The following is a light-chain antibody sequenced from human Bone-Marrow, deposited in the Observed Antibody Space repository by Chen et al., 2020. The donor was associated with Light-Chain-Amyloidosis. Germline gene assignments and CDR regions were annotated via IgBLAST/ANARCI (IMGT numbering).Light chain of an antibody. CDR1: SSNIGINY. J-gene: IGLJ1*01. Sequence: QFVLSQPPLASGTPGQVRTIPSYGASSNIGINYVYWYQHFPGAAPNRLIHRNNQRPSGVPERFSASKSCTSAFLAISGHRSEEEADYYCAAWDGSLSGYVFGTGTKVIVL. V-gene: IGLV1-47*01. CDR2: RNN. CDR3: AAWDGSLSGYV.